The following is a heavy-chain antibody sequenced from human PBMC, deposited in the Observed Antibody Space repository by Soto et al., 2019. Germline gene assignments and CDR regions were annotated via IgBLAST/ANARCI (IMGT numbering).Heavy chain of an antibody. V-gene: IGHV3-23*01. CDR3: ARTDKFNSLSSGWANRVDY. J-gene: IGHJ4*02. Sequence: EVQLLESGGGLVQPGGSLRLFCAASGFTFSNYAMTWVRQAPGKGLEWVSTLTSGGGSYYGDTVRGRFTISRDNSKSTLYLQMNSLRAEDTAVYYCARTDKFNSLSSGWANRVDYWGQGTLVTVSS. D-gene: IGHD6-19*01. CDR1: GFTFSNYA. CDR2: LTSGGGS.